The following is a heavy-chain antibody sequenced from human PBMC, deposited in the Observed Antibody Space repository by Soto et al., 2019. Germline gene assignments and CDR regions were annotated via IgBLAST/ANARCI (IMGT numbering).Heavy chain of an antibody. D-gene: IGHD4-17*01. V-gene: IGHV3-30-3*01. CDR3: ARDYGDY. Sequence: QVPLVESGGGVVQPGRSLRLSCAASGFTFSSYAMHWVRQAPGKGLEWVAVISYDGSNKYYADSVKGRFTISRDNSKNTLYLQMNSLRAEDAAVYYCARDYGDYWGQGTLVTVSS. J-gene: IGHJ4*02. CDR2: ISYDGSNK. CDR1: GFTFSSYA.